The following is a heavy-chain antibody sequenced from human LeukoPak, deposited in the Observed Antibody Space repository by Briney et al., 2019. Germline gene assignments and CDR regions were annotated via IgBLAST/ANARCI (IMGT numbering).Heavy chain of an antibody. CDR2: IRYDGSNK. V-gene: IGHV3-30*02. D-gene: IGHD4-17*01. CDR1: GFTFSGSG. Sequence: GGSLRLSCAASGFTFSGSGMHWVRQAPGKGLEWVAFIRYDGSNKYYADSVKGRFTISRDNSKNTLYLQMNSLRAEDTAVYYCAKATTVTDYFDYWGQGTLVTVSS. CDR3: AKATTVTDYFDY. J-gene: IGHJ4*02.